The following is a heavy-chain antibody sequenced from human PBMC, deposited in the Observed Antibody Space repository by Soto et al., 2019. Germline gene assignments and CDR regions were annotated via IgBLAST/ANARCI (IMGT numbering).Heavy chain of an antibody. CDR3: APDGKVAVAGY. D-gene: IGHD6-19*01. V-gene: IGHV1-3*05. CDR2: INVGNGNP. CDR1: GYTFTSKP. J-gene: IGHJ4*02. Sequence: QVQLVQSGAEEKQPGASVKISCKASGYTFTSKPMHWVRQAPGQRLEWMGRINVGNGNPKYSQKFQGRVTITRDTSANTAYMELSSLRSEDTAVYFCAPDGKVAVAGYWGQGTQVTVSS.